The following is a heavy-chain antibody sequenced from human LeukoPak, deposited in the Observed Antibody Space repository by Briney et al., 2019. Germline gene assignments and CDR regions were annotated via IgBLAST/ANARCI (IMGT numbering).Heavy chain of an antibody. V-gene: IGHV1-18*01. CDR2: GNT. CDR3: ARALYSSGWSFYY. D-gene: IGHD6-19*01. Sequence: GNTNYAQKLQGRVTMTTDTSTSTAYMELRSLRSDDTAVYYCARALYSSGWSFYYWGQGTLVTVSS. J-gene: IGHJ4*02.